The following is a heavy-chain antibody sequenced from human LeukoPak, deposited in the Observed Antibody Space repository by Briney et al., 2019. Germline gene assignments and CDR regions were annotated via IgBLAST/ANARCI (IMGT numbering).Heavy chain of an antibody. CDR1: GYTFTSYY. Sequence: ASVNVSCKASGYTFTSYYMHWVRQAPGQGLEWMGIINPSGGSTSYAQKFQGRVTMTRDTSTSTVYMELSSLRSEDTAVYYCARFGRFCSGGSCYSHHYYGMDVWGQGTTVTVSS. CDR3: ARFGRFCSGGSCYSHHYYGMDV. D-gene: IGHD2-15*01. V-gene: IGHV1-46*01. J-gene: IGHJ6*02. CDR2: INPSGGST.